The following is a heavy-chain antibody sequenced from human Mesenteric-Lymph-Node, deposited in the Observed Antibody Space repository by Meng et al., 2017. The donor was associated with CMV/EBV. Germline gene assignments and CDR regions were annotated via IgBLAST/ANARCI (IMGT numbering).Heavy chain of an antibody. CDR2: INWNGGST. J-gene: IGHJ4*02. CDR3: AREYVVAAAFGY. V-gene: IGHV3-20*04. CDR1: GFTFDDYG. Sequence: GESLKISCAASGFTFDDYGMSWVRQAPGKGLEWVSGINWNGGSTGYADSVKGRFTISRDNAKNSLYLQMNSLRAEDTAVYYCAREYVVAAAFGYWGQGTLVTVSS. D-gene: IGHD2-15*01.